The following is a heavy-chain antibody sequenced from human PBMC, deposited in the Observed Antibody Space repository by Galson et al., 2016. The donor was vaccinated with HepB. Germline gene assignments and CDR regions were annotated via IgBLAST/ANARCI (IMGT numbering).Heavy chain of an antibody. Sequence: SLRLSCAASGFTFSSYGMNWVRQAPGKGLEWVSYISSSTSRIYYAESVKGRFTISRDNARTSLYLQMNSLRVEVTAVYYCARVRAATSRPYYLDSWGQGTRVTVSS. D-gene: IGHD2-15*01. CDR2: ISSSTSRI. V-gene: IGHV3-21*01. CDR1: GFTFSSYG. J-gene: IGHJ4*02. CDR3: ARVRAATSRPYYLDS.